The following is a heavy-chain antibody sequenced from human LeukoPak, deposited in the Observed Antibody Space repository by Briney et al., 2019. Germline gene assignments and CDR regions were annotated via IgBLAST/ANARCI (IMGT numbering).Heavy chain of an antibody. CDR2: IYYSGSI. V-gene: IGHV4-59*12. J-gene: IGHJ5*02. CDR3: ARRLAGYSYGESIWFDP. CDR1: GGSISSYY. Sequence: SETLSLTCTVSGGSISSYYWSWIRQPPGKGLEWIGYIYYSGSINYNPSLKSRVIISVDKSKNQFSLKLSSVTAADTAVYYCARRLAGYSYGESIWFDPWGQGTLVTVFS. D-gene: IGHD5-18*01.